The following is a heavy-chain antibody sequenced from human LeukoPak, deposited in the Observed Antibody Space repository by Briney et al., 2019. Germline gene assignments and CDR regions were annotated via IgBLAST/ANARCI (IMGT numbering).Heavy chain of an antibody. Sequence: GGSLRLSCAVSGFSVNDNYMSWVRQAPGKGLQWVSVMFPDGRTYYADSVKGRFTISRDLARNTLLLQMHSLRADDTAVHYCARTNPVYGDYDYWGQGTLVTVST. V-gene: IGHV3-53*01. J-gene: IGHJ4*02. CDR2: MFPDGRT. CDR3: ARTNPVYGDYDY. D-gene: IGHD4-17*01. CDR1: GFSVNDNY.